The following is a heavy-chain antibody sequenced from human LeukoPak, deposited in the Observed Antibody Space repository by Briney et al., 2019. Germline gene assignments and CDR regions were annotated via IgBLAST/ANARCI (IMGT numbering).Heavy chain of an antibody. CDR2: MNPNSGNT. Sequence: ASVKVSFKASGYAFTSYGINWVRQATGQGLEWMGWMNPNSGNTGYAQKFQGRVTMTRNTSISTAYMELSSLRSEDTAVYYCARGAAMRGWFDPWGREPWSPSPQ. CDR1: GYAFTSYG. V-gene: IGHV1-8*01. CDR3: ARGAAMRGWFDP. J-gene: IGHJ5*02. D-gene: IGHD2-2*01.